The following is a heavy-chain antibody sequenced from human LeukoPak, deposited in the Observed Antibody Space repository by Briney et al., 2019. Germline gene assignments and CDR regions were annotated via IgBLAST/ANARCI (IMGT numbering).Heavy chain of an antibody. CDR2: IIPMFGTA. CDR3: ARNYGSGSYYYYYYYMDV. V-gene: IGHV1-69*01. CDR1: GGTFSSYA. D-gene: IGHD3-10*01. J-gene: IGHJ6*03. Sequence: GASVKVSCKASGGTFSSYAIRWVRQAPGQGLEWMGGIIPMFGTADYAQKFQGRVTITADESTSTAYMELSSLRSEDTAVYYCARNYGSGSYYYYYYYMDVWGKGTTVTISS.